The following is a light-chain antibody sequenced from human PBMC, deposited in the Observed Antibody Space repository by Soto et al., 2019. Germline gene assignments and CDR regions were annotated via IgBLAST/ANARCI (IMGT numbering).Light chain of an antibody. CDR3: SSYTSSSTPVV. Sequence: QSVLTQPASVSGSPGQSITISCTGTSSDVGGYNYVSWYQQHPGKAPKLMISEVSNRPSGVSNRFSGSKSGNTASLTISGLQAEDEAEYYCSSYTSSSTPVVLGGGT. CDR1: SSDVGGYNY. V-gene: IGLV2-14*01. CDR2: EVS. J-gene: IGLJ2*01.